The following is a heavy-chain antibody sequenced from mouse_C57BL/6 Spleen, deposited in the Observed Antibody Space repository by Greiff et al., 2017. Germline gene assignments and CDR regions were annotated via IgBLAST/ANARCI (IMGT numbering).Heavy chain of an antibody. CDR3: ASYGSIMDD. CDR1: GYTFTDYY. Sequence: EVQLQQSGPELVKPGASVKISCKASGYTFTDYYMNWVKQSHGKSLEWIGDINPNNGGTSYNQKFKGKATLTVDKSSSTAYMELRSLTSEDSAVYYCASYGSIMDDWGQGTSVTVSS. J-gene: IGHJ4*01. V-gene: IGHV1-26*01. D-gene: IGHD1-1*01. CDR2: INPNNGGT.